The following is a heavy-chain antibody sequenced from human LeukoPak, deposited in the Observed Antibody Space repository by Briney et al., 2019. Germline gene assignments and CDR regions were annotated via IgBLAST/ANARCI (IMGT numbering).Heavy chain of an antibody. CDR1: GGSISSYY. Sequence: SETLSLTCTVSGGSISSYYWSWIRLPPGKGLEWIGYIYYSGGTNYNPSLKSRVTMSTDTSKNQFSLKLRSVTAADTAVYYCAREYGDLDYWGQGTLVTVSS. D-gene: IGHD4-17*01. CDR3: AREYGDLDY. J-gene: IGHJ4*02. CDR2: IYYSGGT. V-gene: IGHV4-59*12.